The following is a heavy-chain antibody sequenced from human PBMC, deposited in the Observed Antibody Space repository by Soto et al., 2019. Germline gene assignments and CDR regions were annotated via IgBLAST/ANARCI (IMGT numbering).Heavy chain of an antibody. V-gene: IGHV1-69*04. D-gene: IGHD6-19*01. CDR2: IIPILGIA. CDR1: GGTFSSYT. Sequence: SVKVSCKASGGTFSSYTISWVRQAPGQGLEWMGRIIPILGIANYAQKFQGRVTITADKSTSTAYMELSSLRSEDTAVYYCARDYAVAGKGFDYWGQGTLVTVSS. CDR3: ARDYAVAGKGFDY. J-gene: IGHJ4*02.